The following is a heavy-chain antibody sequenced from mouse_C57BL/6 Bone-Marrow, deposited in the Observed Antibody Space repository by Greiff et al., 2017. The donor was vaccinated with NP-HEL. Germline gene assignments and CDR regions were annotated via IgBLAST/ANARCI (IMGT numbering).Heavy chain of an antibody. CDR3: ARGEGTTVVGGYYAMDY. J-gene: IGHJ4*01. CDR2: IYPGSGST. V-gene: IGHV1-55*01. Sequence: QVQLQQSGAELVKPGASVKMSCKASGYTFTSYWITWVKQRPGQGLEWIGDIYPGSGSTNYNEKFKSKATLTVDTSSRTAYMQLSSLTSEDSAVYYCARGEGTTVVGGYYAMDYWGQGTSVTVSS. CDR1: GYTFTSYW. D-gene: IGHD1-1*01.